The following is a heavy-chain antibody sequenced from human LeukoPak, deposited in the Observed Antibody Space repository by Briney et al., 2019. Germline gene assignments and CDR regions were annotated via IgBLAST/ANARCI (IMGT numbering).Heavy chain of an antibody. V-gene: IGHV3-30*04. CDR3: ARGRYSGYDFHDY. J-gene: IGHJ4*02. CDR2: ISYDGSNK. Sequence: GGSLRLSCAASGFTFGSYAMHWARQAPGKGLEWVAVISYDGSNKYYADSVKGRFTISRDSSKNTLYLQMNSLRAEDTAVYYCARGRYSGYDFHDYWGQGTLVTVSS. CDR1: GFTFGSYA. D-gene: IGHD5-12*01.